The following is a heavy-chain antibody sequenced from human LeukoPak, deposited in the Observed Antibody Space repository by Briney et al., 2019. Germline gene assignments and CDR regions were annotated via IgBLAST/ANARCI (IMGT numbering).Heavy chain of an antibody. CDR3: ARDRGYYGSGSHDF. V-gene: IGHV3-33*08. CDR2: IWYDGNNK. Sequence: PGGSLRLSCAASGFTFRSYAMSWVRQAPGKGLEWVVVIWYDGNNKYYADSVKGRFTISRDNSKNTVYLQMNSLRAEDTAVYYCARDRGYYGSGSHDFWGQGTLVTVSS. CDR1: GFTFRSYA. J-gene: IGHJ4*02. D-gene: IGHD3-10*01.